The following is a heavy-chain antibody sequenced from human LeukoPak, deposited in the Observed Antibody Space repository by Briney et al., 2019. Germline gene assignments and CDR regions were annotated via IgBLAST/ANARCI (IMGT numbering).Heavy chain of an antibody. J-gene: IGHJ5*02. Sequence: ETLSLTCTVSGDSIRSYYWSWIRQPPGKGLEWIGYIYYSETANYNPSLKSRVTISVDTSKNQFSLKLSSVTAADTAVYYCARGSRLFDPWGQGTLVTVSS. D-gene: IGHD2/OR15-2a*01. CDR1: GDSIRSYY. V-gene: IGHV4-59*12. CDR2: IYYSETA. CDR3: ARGSRLFDP.